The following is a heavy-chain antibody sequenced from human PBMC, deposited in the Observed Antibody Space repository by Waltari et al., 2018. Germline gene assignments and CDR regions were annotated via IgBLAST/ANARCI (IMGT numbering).Heavy chain of an antibody. V-gene: IGHV3-72*01. J-gene: IGHJ4*02. D-gene: IGHD6-19*01. CDR3: ARVAVTGILHDF. CDR2: TRNKANSYTT. CDR1: GFIFSDHY. Sequence: EVQLVESGGGLVQPGGSLRLSCSASGFIFSDHYMDWVRRAPGKGLEWVGRTRNKANSYTTEYAASVKGRFTVSRDDSKNSLYLQMNSLKTEDTAVYYCARVAVTGILHDFWGQGTLVTVSS.